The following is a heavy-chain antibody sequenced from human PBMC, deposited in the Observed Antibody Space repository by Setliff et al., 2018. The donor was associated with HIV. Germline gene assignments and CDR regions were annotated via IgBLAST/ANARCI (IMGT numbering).Heavy chain of an antibody. CDR2: IYYSGST. CDR3: AGEIAPAARLPNVGGPPPPGYYHYMDV. CDR1: GGSISSSSYY. V-gene: IGHV4-39*07. Sequence: LSLTCTVSGGSISSSSYYWGWFRQPPGKGLEWIGSIYYSGSTYYNPSLESRVTMSVDTSTNQFSLDLTSVTAADTAVYFCAGEIAPAARLPNVGGPPPPGYYHYMDVWGKGTTVTVSS. J-gene: IGHJ6*03. D-gene: IGHD2-8*01.